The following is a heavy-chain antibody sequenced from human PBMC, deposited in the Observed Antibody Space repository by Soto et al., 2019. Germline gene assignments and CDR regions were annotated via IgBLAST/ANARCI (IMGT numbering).Heavy chain of an antibody. V-gene: IGHV4-31*01. CDR1: GGSISSGGYY. Sequence: LSLTCTVSGGSISSGGYYWSWIRQHPGKGLEWIGYIYYSGSTYYNPSLKSHVTISVDTSKNQFSLKLCSVTAADTAVYYCNAGELRFLELHPMSPPGYWGQGTPVT. J-gene: IGHJ4*02. CDR3: NAGELRFLELHPMSPPGY. CDR2: IYYSGST. D-gene: IGHD3-3*01.